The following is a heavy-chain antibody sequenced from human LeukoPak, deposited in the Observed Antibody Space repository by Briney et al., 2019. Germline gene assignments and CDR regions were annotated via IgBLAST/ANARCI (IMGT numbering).Heavy chain of an antibody. J-gene: IGHJ4*02. Sequence: PGGSLRLSCAASGFTFSSYGMHWVRQAPGKGLEWVAVISYDGSNKYYADSVKGRFTISRDNAKNSLFLQMNSLRAEDTAVYYCARATWGIGGQGTLVTVSS. CDR1: GFTFSSYG. V-gene: IGHV3-30*03. CDR3: ARATWGI. D-gene: IGHD3-16*01. CDR2: ISYDGSNK.